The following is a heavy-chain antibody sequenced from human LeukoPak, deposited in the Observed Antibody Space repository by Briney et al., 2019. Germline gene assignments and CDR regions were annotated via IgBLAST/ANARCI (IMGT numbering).Heavy chain of an antibody. D-gene: IGHD4-17*01. J-gene: IGHJ4*02. CDR3: ARWGSYGEGYDY. CDR2: ISSSSSYI. V-gene: IGHV3-21*04. CDR1: GFTFSSYS. Sequence: GGSLRLSCAASGFTFSSYSMNWVRQAPGKGLEWVSSISSSSSYIYYADSLKGRFTISRDNAKNSLYLQMNSLRAEDTAVYYCARWGSYGEGYDYWGQGTLVTVSS.